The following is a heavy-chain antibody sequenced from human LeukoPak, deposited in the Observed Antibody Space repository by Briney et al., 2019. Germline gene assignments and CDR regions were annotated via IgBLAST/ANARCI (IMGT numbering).Heavy chain of an antibody. Sequence: ASVKVSCKASGYTFTGYYMHWVRQAPGQGLEWMGWINPNSGGTNYAQKFQGRVTMTRDTSISTAYMELSRLRSDDTAVYYCARDWGGIAAAGIDDYWGQGTLVTVSS. CDR1: GYTFTGYY. CDR3: ARDWGGIAAAGIDDY. J-gene: IGHJ4*02. CDR2: INPNSGGT. V-gene: IGHV1-2*02. D-gene: IGHD6-13*01.